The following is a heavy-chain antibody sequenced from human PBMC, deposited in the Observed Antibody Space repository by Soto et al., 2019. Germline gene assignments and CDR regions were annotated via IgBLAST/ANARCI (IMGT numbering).Heavy chain of an antibody. CDR1: GFTFSNYA. D-gene: IGHD1-26*01. CDR3: AKVYWGIVGTTYDYFDY. Sequence: EVQLLESGGGLVQPGGSLRLTCAASGFTFSNYALSWVRQAPGKGLEWVSAITDSGGSTYYADSVKGRFTISRDNSKNTLYLQMNSLRAEDTAVYYCAKVYWGIVGTTYDYFDYWGQGTLVTVSS. J-gene: IGHJ4*02. V-gene: IGHV3-23*01. CDR2: ITDSGGST.